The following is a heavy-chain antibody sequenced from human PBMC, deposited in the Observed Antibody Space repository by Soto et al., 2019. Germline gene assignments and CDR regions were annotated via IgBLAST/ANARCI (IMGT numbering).Heavy chain of an antibody. CDR2: FYHTGNT. D-gene: IGHD3-16*01. V-gene: IGHV4-39*02. Sequence: SETLSLTCSVSGGSVSSSSYFWGWIRQPPGKGLEWIGSFYHTGNTYYNPSLKGRVAISVDTSKNHFSLKLTSVTATDTAVFYRARGYSYAQRGFASWRQGTLVTVSS. CDR1: GGSVSSSSYF. J-gene: IGHJ4*02. CDR3: ARGYSYAQRGFAS.